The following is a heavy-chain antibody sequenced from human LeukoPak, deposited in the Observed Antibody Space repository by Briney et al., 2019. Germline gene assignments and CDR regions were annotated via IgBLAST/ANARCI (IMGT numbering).Heavy chain of an antibody. J-gene: IGHJ3*02. CDR3: ARREVAYYAFDI. CDR1: GYGFTSYW. V-gene: IGHV5-10-1*01. Sequence: PGESLRISCKGSGYGFTSYWISWVRQMPGKGLEWMGRIDPSDSYSNYSPSFQGHVTISVDKSISTAYLHWSSLKASDTAMYYCARREVAYYAFDIWGQGTMVTVSS. D-gene: IGHD1-26*01. CDR2: IDPSDSYS.